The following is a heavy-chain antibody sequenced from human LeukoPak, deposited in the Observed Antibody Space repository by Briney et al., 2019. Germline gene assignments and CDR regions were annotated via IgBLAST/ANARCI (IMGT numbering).Heavy chain of an antibody. CDR3: ARLPQYYYDSSDEGN. D-gene: IGHD3-22*01. J-gene: IGHJ4*02. V-gene: IGHV2-70*11. Sequence: SGPALVKPTQTLTLTCTFSGFSLTTRGMCVSWIRQPPGKALGWLARIDWDDDKYYTTSLKTRLTISKDNTNNQVVITMTNMDPVDTATYYCARLPQYYYDSSDEGNWGQGTLVTVSS. CDR1: GFSLTTRGMC. CDR2: IDWDDDK.